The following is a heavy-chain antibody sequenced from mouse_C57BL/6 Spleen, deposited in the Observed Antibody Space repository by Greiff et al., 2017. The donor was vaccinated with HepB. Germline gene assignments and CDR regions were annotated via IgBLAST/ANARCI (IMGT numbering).Heavy chain of an antibody. CDR2: IHPNSGST. V-gene: IGHV1-64*01. CDR1: GYTFTSYW. J-gene: IGHJ2*01. Sequence: QVQLQQSGAELVKPGASVKLSCKASGYTFTSYWMHWVKQRPGQGLEWIGMIHPNSGSTNYNEKFKSKATLTVDKSSSTAYMQLSSLTSEDSAVYYGARDGGNYAYCDYWGQGTTLTVSS. D-gene: IGHD2-1*01. CDR3: ARDGGNYAYCDY.